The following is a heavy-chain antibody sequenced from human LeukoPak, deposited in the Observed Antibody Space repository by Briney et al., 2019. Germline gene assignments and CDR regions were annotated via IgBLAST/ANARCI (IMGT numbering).Heavy chain of an antibody. D-gene: IGHD5/OR15-5a*01. V-gene: IGHV3-53*01. J-gene: IGHJ2*01. CDR1: GFTVSSNY. CDR2: LNSAGNA. Sequence: AGGSLRLSCAASGFTVSSNYMNWVRQAPGKGLQWVSVLNSAGNAYYADSVKGRFNISRDNSKNMLYLQMNSLRAEDTAVYYCARSQGGTMSLRHFDLWGRGTLVTVSS. CDR3: ARSQGGTMSLRHFDL.